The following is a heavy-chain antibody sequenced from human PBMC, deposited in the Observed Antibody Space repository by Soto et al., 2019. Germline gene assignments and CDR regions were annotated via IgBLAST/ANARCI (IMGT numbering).Heavy chain of an antibody. V-gene: IGHV3-11*05. Sequence: QVQLVESGGGLVKPGGSLRLSCAASGFTFSDYYMSWIRQAPGKGLEWVSYISSSSSYTNYADSVKGRFTISRDNAKNSLYLQMNSLRAEDTAVYYCARDWEDYYDSSGYYYAGGRGTFDYWGQGTLVTVSS. CDR1: GFTFSDYY. CDR3: ARDWEDYYDSSGYYYAGGRGTFDY. D-gene: IGHD3-22*01. J-gene: IGHJ4*02. CDR2: ISSSSSYT.